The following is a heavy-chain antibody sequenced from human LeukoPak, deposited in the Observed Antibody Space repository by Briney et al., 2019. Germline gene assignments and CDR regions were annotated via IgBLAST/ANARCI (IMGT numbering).Heavy chain of an antibody. Sequence: GGSLRLSCAASGFTFSSYWMSWVRQAPGKGLEWVANIKQDGSEKYYVDSVKGRFTISRDNAKNSLYLQKNSLRAEDTAVYYCAREGGGIVVVPAAFNAFDIWGQGTMVTVSS. CDR1: GFTFSSYW. CDR2: IKQDGSEK. V-gene: IGHV3-7*01. J-gene: IGHJ3*02. CDR3: AREGGGIVVVPAAFNAFDI. D-gene: IGHD2-2*01.